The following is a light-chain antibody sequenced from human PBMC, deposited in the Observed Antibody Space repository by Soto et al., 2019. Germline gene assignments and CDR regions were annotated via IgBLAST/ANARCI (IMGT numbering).Light chain of an antibody. J-gene: IGLJ3*02. Sequence: QSVLTQSPSASGTPGQRVTISCSGGSSNIGGNPVDWYQQVPGTAPKLLIYDSNQRPSGVPDRFSGSKSGTSASLAISGLQAEDEADYYCATWDASVSGWVFGGGTKLTVL. CDR3: ATWDASVSGWV. CDR1: SSNIGGNP. CDR2: DSN. V-gene: IGLV1-44*01.